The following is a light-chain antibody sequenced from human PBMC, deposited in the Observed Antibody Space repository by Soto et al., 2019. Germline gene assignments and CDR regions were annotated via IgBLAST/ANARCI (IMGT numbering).Light chain of an antibody. CDR2: GAS. CDR1: QSVSSN. Sequence: EIVMTQSPATLSVSPGERATLSCRASQSVSSNFAGYQQTPGQAPSLLIYGASTRATGIPARFSGSGSGTEFTLTITSLQSEDFAVYYCQQYNSLPLTFGGGTKVDIK. J-gene: IGKJ4*01. CDR3: QQYNSLPLT. V-gene: IGKV3-15*01.